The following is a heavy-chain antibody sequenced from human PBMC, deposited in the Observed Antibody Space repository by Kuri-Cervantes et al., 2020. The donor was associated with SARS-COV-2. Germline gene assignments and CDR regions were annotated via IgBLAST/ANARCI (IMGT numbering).Heavy chain of an antibody. CDR2: ISSNGGST. CDR1: GFTFSSYA. D-gene: IGHD4-17*01. V-gene: IGHV3-64D*06. Sequence: GGSLRLSCAASGFTFSSYAMHWVRQAPGKGLEYVSAISSNGGSTYYADSVKGRFTISRDNSKNTLYLQMGSLRAEDTAVYYCVKDWDYGAWFDPWGQGTLVTVSS. J-gene: IGHJ5*02. CDR3: VKDWDYGAWFDP.